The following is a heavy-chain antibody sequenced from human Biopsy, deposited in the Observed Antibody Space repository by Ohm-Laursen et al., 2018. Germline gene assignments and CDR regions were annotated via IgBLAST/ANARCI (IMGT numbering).Heavy chain of an antibody. J-gene: IGHJ4*02. CDR1: GDSINSSY. CDR2: ISNRGNT. Sequence: SDTLSLTCTVSGDSINSSYWSWIRQPPGKGLEWIGFISNRGNTNYNPSLKSRVTISVDTSKNQISLKLGSVTVADTAVFYCARRGSGGRSFDYWGQGSLVTVSS. V-gene: IGHV4-59*08. CDR3: ARRGSGGRSFDY. D-gene: IGHD2-15*01.